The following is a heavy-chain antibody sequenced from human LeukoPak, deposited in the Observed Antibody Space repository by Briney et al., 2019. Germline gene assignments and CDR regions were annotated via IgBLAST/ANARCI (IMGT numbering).Heavy chain of an antibody. CDR2: IPPAGTT. CDR3: ARDLGPHRSSPNTGAFDI. Sequence: PGGSLRLSCAASGFTLSDYYMTWLRQAPGKGLEWVSYIPPAGTTYYADSVKGRFTISRDNAKTSLYLQMSNLRADDTAVYYCARDLGPHRSSPNTGAFDIWGQGTMVTVSS. J-gene: IGHJ3*02. CDR1: GFTLSDYY. D-gene: IGHD6-6*01. V-gene: IGHV3-11*04.